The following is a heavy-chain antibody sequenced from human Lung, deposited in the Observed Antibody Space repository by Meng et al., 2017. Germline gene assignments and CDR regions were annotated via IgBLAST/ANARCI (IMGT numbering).Heavy chain of an antibody. CDR1: GGSFSDYY. V-gene: IGHV4-34*01. CDR3: ARGPTTMAHDFDY. D-gene: IGHD4-11*01. J-gene: IGHJ4*02. Sequence: QWQLQQWGARLLKPSETLSLTCVVSGGSFSDYYWSWIRQHPGKGLEWIGEINHSGSTNYNPSLESRATISVDTSQNNLSLKLSSVTAADSAVYYCARGPTTMAHDFDYWGQGTLVTVSS. CDR2: INHSGST.